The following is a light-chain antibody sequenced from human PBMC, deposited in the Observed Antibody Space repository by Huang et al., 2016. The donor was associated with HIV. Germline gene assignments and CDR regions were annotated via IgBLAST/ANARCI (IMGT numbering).Light chain of an antibody. J-gene: IGKJ5*01. CDR3: MQGLQTPIT. CDR1: HSLLFSQVYSY. CDR2: MGS. Sequence: DIVMTQSLLSLPVTPGEPASISCRSSHSLLFSQVYSYLDWYQQKPGQSPRRLIYMGSFRAAGVHDRCSGSGSGTDFILKISRVEAEDVGVYYCMQGLQTPITFGQGTRLEIK. V-gene: IGKV2-28*01.